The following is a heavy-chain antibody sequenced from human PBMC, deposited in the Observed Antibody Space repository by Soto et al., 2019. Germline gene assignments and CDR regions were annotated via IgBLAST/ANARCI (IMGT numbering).Heavy chain of an antibody. CDR1: GYSFTSYW. V-gene: IGHV5-10-1*01. J-gene: IGHJ4*02. D-gene: IGHD2-21*02. CDR2: IDPSDSYT. Sequence: GESLKISCNGSGYSFTSYWISWVRQMPGKGLEWMGRIDPSDSYTNYSPSFQGHVTISADKSISTAYLQWSSLKASDTAMYYCARSSDSDSPVGYWGQGTLVTVSS. CDR3: ARSSDSDSPVGY.